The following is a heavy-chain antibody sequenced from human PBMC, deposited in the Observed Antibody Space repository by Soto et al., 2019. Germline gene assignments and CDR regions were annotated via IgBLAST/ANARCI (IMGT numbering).Heavy chain of an antibody. Sequence: ASVKVSCKASGYTFTSYYMHWARQAPGQGLEWMGIINPSGGSTSYAQKFQGRVTMTRDTSTSTVYMELSSLRSEDTAVYYCARVASDLNWFDPWGQGTLVTVSS. CDR2: INPSGGST. CDR3: ARVASDLNWFDP. CDR1: GYTFTSYY. J-gene: IGHJ5*02. V-gene: IGHV1-46*03.